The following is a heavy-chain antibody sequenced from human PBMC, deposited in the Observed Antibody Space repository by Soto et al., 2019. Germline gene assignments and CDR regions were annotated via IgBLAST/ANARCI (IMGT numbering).Heavy chain of an antibody. J-gene: IGHJ5*02. D-gene: IGHD6-19*01. CDR1: GDRMITNP. V-gene: IGHV1-69*06. CDR3: AKDNKSSGWSHNWFDP. Sequence: VKVDGETSGDRMITNPVIWGRQATGQGLEWMGGTGSGTGPGNHAQKFQGRLTVTADKSTSTVYMELTNLSSEDTAVYYCAKDNKSSGWSHNWFDPWGQGTLVTVSS. CDR2: TGSGTGPG.